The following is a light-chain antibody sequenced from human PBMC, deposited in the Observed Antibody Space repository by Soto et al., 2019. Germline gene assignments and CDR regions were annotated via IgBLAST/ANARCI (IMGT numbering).Light chain of an antibody. Sequence: EIVLTQSPGTLSLSPGERAALSCRASQSVGSSFLAWYQQKPGQAPRLLISGTSNRATGIPARFSGSGSGTDFTLTISSLEPEDFAVYYCQQRYSWPITFGQGTRLEIK. CDR1: QSVGSSF. J-gene: IGKJ5*01. CDR2: GTS. CDR3: QQRYSWPIT. V-gene: IGKV3D-20*02.